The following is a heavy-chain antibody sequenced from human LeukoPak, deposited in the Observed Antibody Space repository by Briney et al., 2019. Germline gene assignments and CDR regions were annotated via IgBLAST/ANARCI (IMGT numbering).Heavy chain of an antibody. CDR2: IKQDGSEK. Sequence: PGGSLRLSCAASGFTFSSYWMSWVRQAPGKGLEWVANIKQDGSEKYYVDSVKGRFTISRDNAKNSLYLQMNSLRAEDTAVYYCARDIWSGYYIHYYYYYMDVWGKGTTVTVSS. CDR3: ARDIWSGYYIHYYYYYMDV. D-gene: IGHD3-3*01. CDR1: GFTFSSYW. J-gene: IGHJ6*03. V-gene: IGHV3-7*01.